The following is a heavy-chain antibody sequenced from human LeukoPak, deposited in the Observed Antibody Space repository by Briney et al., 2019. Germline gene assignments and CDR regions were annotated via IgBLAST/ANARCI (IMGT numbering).Heavy chain of an antibody. D-gene: IGHD2-15*01. CDR2: ISSSGSTI. CDR3: ARSSRPGYCSGGSCPFDY. J-gene: IGHJ4*02. V-gene: IGHV3-48*03. CDR1: GFTFSSYE. Sequence: GGSLRLSCAASGFTFSSYEMNWVRQAPGKGLEWVSYISSSGSTIYYADSVKGRFTISRDNAKNSLYLQMNSLRAEDTAVYYCARSSRPGYCSGGSCPFDYWGQGTLVTVSS.